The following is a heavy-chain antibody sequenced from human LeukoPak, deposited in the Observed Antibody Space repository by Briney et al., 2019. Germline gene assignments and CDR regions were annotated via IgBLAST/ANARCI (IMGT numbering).Heavy chain of an antibody. J-gene: IGHJ5*02. CDR1: GYTLTELS. D-gene: IGHD3-10*01. CDR2: FDPEDGET. CDR3: ATDSATMVRGVITT. V-gene: IGHV1-24*01. Sequence: ASVKVSCKVSGYTLTELSMHWVRQAPGKGLEWMGGFDPEDGETIYAQKFQGRVTMTEDTSTDTAYMELSSLRSEDTAVYYCATDSATMVRGVITTWGQGTLVTVSS.